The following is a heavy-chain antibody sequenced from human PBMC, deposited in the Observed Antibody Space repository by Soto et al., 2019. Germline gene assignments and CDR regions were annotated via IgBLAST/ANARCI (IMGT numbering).Heavy chain of an antibody. D-gene: IGHD2-15*01. CDR2: ISAYNGNT. J-gene: IGHJ6*02. V-gene: IGHV1-18*04. CDR1: GYTFTGYY. Sequence: ASVKVSCKASGYTFTGYYMHWVRQAPGQGLDWMGWISAYNGNTKYPQDLQGRVTMTTDTSTSTAYMELRSLRSDDTAMYYCARFSGGSYNTYYFYYGMDVWGQGTTVTVSS. CDR3: ARFSGGSYNTYYFYYGMDV.